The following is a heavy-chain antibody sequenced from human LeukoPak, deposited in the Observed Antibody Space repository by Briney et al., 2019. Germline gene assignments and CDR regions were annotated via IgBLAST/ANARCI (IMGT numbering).Heavy chain of an antibody. CDR3: ATDPFQDCSGGSCYWFDP. D-gene: IGHD2-15*01. Sequence: ASVKVSCKVSGYTLTELSMHWVRQAPGKGLEWMGGFDPEDGETIYAQKFQGRVTMTEDTSTDTAYMELSSLRSEDTAVYYCATDPFQDCSGGSCYWFDPWGQGTLVTVS. V-gene: IGHV1-24*01. CDR1: GYTLTELS. J-gene: IGHJ5*02. CDR2: FDPEDGET.